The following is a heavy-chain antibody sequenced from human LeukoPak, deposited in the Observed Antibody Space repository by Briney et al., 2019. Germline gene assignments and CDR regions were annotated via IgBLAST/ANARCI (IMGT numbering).Heavy chain of an antibody. J-gene: IGHJ4*02. V-gene: IGHV3-21*01. D-gene: IGHD6-6*01. CDR1: GFTFSSYS. CDR3: ARDLGEVIAAREDFDY. Sequence: GGPLRLSCAASGFTFSSYSMNWVRQAPGKGLEWVSSISSSSYIYYADSVKGRFTISRDNAKNSLYLQMNSLRAEDTAVYYCARDLGEVIAAREDFDYWGQGTLVTVSS. CDR2: ISSSSYI.